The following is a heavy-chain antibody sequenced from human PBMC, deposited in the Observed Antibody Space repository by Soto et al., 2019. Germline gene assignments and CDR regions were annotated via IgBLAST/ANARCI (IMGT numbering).Heavy chain of an antibody. CDR2: ISGSGDRT. V-gene: IGHV3-23*01. CDR1: GFTFSSYA. Sequence: GGSLRLSCAASGFTFSSYAMIWVRQTPGKGLEWVSAISGSGDRTYYADSVKGRFTISRDNSKNTLYVQMNSLRAEDTAVYYCAKDLYGDYADYFDYWGQGTLVTVSS. J-gene: IGHJ4*02. D-gene: IGHD4-17*01. CDR3: AKDLYGDYADYFDY.